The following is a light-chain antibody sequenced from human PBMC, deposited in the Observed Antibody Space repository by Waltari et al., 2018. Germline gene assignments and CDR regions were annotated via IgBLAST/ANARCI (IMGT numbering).Light chain of an antibody. J-gene: IGKJ3*01. V-gene: IGKV1-12*01. Sequence: QMTQSPLSWSASIGDRVAISCRASQDIASWLAWYQQHPGKAPRLLVYAASNLQSGVPSRFSGSGSGTNFTLTINSLQPEDFATYYCQLAQRFPFFGPGTKVDVK. CDR2: AAS. CDR3: QLAQRFPF. CDR1: QDIASW.